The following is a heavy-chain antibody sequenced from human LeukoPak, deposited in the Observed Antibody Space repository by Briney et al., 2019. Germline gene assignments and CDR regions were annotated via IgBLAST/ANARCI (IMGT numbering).Heavy chain of an antibody. V-gene: IGHV1-2*04. J-gene: IGHJ4*02. CDR2: INPNSGGT. Sequence: ASVKVSCKASGYTFTGYYMHWVRQAPGQGLEWMGWINPNSGGTNYAQKFQGWVTMTRDTSISTAYMELSRLRSDDTAVYYCATSKLSYYDSSGYYEPFDYWGQGTLVTVSS. CDR3: ATSKLSYYDSSGYYEPFDY. D-gene: IGHD3-22*01. CDR1: GYTFTGYY.